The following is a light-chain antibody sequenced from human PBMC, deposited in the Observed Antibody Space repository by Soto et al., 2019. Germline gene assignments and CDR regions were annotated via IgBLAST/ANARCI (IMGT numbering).Light chain of an antibody. CDR3: QTWGTGIHVV. CDR1: SGHSSYA. Sequence: QSVLTQSPSASASLGASVKLTCTLSSGHSSYAIAWHQQQPEKGPRYLMKLDSDGSHTKGDAIPDRFSGSSSGAERYLTISRLQSEDAADYYCQTWGTGIHVVFGGGTELTVL. J-gene: IGLJ2*01. CDR2: LDSDGSH. V-gene: IGLV4-69*01.